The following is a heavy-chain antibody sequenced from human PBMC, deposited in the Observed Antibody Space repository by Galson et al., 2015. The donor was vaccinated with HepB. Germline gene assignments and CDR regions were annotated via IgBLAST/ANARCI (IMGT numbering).Heavy chain of an antibody. CDR2: VYWNDDK. D-gene: IGHD2-8*02. J-gene: IGHJ6*02. Sequence: PALVKPTQTLTLTCTFSGFSLSTSAVGVGWLRQPPGKALEWLALVYWNDDKRYAPSLRNRVTITKDTSRNQVVLTMTNVDPVDTGTYYCARHREGGTGNYYFFYGLDVWGQGTTVTVSS. CDR3: ARHREGGTGNYYFFYGLDV. CDR1: GFSLSTSAVG. V-gene: IGHV2-5*01.